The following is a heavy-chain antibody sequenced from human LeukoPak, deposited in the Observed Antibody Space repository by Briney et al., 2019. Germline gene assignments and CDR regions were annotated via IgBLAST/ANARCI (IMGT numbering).Heavy chain of an antibody. CDR1: GGSFSGYY. J-gene: IGHJ6*02. CDR3: ARGRGGADIVVVPADLYYYYGMDV. V-gene: IGHV4-34*01. CDR2: INHSGST. D-gene: IGHD2-2*01. Sequence: SETLSLTCAVYGGSFSGYYWSWIRQPPGKGLEWIGEINHSGSTNYNPSLKSRVTISVDTSKNQFSLKLSSVTAADTAVYYCARGRGGADIVVVPADLYYYYGMDVWGQGTTVTVSS.